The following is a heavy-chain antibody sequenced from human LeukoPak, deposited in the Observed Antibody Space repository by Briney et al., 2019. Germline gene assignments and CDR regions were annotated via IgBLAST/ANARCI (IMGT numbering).Heavy chain of an antibody. CDR2: ISYDGSNK. Sequence: PGGSLRLSCAASGFTFSHYGMHWVRQAPGKGLEWVTLISYDGSNKKYADSVKGRFTISRDNSKNTLYLQMSSLRGEDTAVYYCAKDRSGSYDHFDYWGQGTRVTVSS. CDR1: GFTFSHYG. J-gene: IGHJ4*02. V-gene: IGHV3-30*18. CDR3: AKDRSGSYDHFDY. D-gene: IGHD1-26*01.